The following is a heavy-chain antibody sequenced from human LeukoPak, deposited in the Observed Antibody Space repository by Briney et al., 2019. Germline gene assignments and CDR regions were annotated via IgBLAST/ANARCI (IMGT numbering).Heavy chain of an antibody. CDR1: GFTFNKFA. Sequence: GGSLRLSCEASGFTFNKFAMRWVRQAPGKGPEWVSAIGSSGATTFYADSVKGRCTISRDNSKNTVYLEMNSLRAEDTAIYYCAKVSVGPLSRPTHVALYYGMDVWGQGTTVTVSS. CDR2: IGSSGATT. V-gene: IGHV3-23*01. CDR3: AKVSVGPLSRPTHVALYYGMDV. J-gene: IGHJ6*02. D-gene: IGHD2-8*01.